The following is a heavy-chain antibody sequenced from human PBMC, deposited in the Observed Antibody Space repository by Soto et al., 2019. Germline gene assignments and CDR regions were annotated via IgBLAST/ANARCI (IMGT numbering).Heavy chain of an antibody. V-gene: IGHV3-7*05. CDR3: AREYYHNSSGYRAIFY. D-gene: IGHD3-22*01. Sequence: PGGSLRLSCAASGFLFNTYWMTWVRQVPGRGLEWVASIKEDGSGTYYVDSVKGRFTISRDNDRNVVHLQMNSLRAEDTAVYYCAREYYHNSSGYRAIFYWAQGALVTVSS. J-gene: IGHJ4*02. CDR2: IKEDGSGT. CDR1: GFLFNTYW.